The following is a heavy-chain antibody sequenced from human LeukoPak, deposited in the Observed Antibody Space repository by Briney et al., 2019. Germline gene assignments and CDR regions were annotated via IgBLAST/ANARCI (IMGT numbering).Heavy chain of an antibody. J-gene: IGHJ3*02. V-gene: IGHV3-7*01. D-gene: IGHD6-13*01. CDR2: IKQDGSEK. CDR3: ARDWFSSNCTAHAFDI. CDR1: GFTFSSYW. Sequence: GGSLRLSCAASGFTFSSYWMSWVRQAPGKGLEWVANIKQDGSEKYYVDSVKGRFTISRDNAKNSLYLQMNSLRAEDTAVYYCARDWFSSNCTAHAFDIWGQGTMVTVSS.